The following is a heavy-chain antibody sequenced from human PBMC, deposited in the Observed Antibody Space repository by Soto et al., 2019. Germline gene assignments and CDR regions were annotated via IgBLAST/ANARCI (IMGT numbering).Heavy chain of an antibody. CDR1: GFTFSSYS. CDR3: ARVPHYDFWSGVDY. D-gene: IGHD3-3*01. J-gene: IGHJ4*02. CDR2: ISSSSSYI. Sequence: EVQLVESGGGLVKPGGSLRLSCAASGFTFSSYSMNWVRQAPGKGLEWVSSISSSSSYIYYADSVKGRFTISRDNAKNSLYLQMNSLRAEDTAVYYCARVPHYDFWSGVDYWGQGTLVTVSS. V-gene: IGHV3-21*01.